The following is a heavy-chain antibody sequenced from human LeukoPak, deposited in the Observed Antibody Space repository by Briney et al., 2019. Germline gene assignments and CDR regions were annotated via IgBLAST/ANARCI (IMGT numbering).Heavy chain of an antibody. J-gene: IGHJ4*02. V-gene: IGHV3-7*01. D-gene: IGHD5-12*01. CDR1: GFVFRNYF. Sequence: GGSLRLSCAASGFVFRNYFMSWVRQAPGKGLEWVASIKNDGSERYYVDSVRGRYTISRDNTKNSLFLQMSSLRAEDTAVYYCARDGGYSGYDADCWGQGTLVTVSS. CDR3: ARDGGYSGYDADC. CDR2: IKNDGSER.